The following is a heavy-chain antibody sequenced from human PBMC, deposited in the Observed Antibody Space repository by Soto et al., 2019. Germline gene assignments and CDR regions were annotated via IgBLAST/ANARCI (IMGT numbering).Heavy chain of an antibody. V-gene: IGHV3-74*01. D-gene: IGHD1-26*01. CDR1: GFNFSSYW. Sequence: EVHLVESGGDLVQPGGSLRLSCTTAGFNFSSYWVNWVRQAPGKGVEWVSRIKSDGTTTDYADSVKGRFTISRDNGKRTVYLEMNSLRADDTAVYYCTGNAGGRFYGGFDNWGQGTLVIVSS. J-gene: IGHJ4*02. CDR3: TGNAGGRFYGGFDN. CDR2: IKSDGTTT.